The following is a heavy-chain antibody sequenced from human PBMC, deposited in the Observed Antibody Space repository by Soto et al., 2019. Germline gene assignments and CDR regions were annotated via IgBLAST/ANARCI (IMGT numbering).Heavy chain of an antibody. J-gene: IGHJ4*02. V-gene: IGHV3-23*01. CDR1: GFSFSYA. Sequence: GGSLRLSFVVSGFSFSYAIIWVRQAPGKGHEWFSFITGGGNTEYAASVKGRFTISRDNSKNTVYLQMNSLRAEETAMYYCAKDAVYNDVLWLVAXWGQVTLVTVSX. CDR2: ITGGGNT. D-gene: IGHD6-19*01. CDR3: AKDAVYNDVLWLVAX.